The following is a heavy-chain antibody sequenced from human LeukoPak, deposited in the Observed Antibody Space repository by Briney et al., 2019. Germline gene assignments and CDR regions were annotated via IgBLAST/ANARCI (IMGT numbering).Heavy chain of an antibody. J-gene: IGHJ4*02. V-gene: IGHV3-30*04. CDR1: GFTFICYV. D-gene: IGHD6-13*01. CDR2: ISFHGTDS. CDR3: AREYAAAAGTAIHTNFDY. Sequence: PGTSLRLSCAASGFTFICYVIHWVRQAPGKGLEWVAVISFHGTDSFYADSVKGRFTISRDNSKNTLYLQMSSLRADDTAVYYCAREYAAAAGTAIHTNFDYWGQGTLVTVSS.